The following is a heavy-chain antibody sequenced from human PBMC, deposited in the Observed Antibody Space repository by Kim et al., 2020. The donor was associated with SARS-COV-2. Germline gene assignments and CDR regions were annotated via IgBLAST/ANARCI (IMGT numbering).Heavy chain of an antibody. CDR2: ISWNSGSI. CDR3: AKAEDSGYSYGYSRGGTFDI. Sequence: GGSLRLSCAASGFTFDDYAMHWVRQAPGKGLEWVSGISWNSGSIGYADSVKGRFTISRDNAKNSLYLQMNSLRAEDTALYYCAKAEDSGYSYGYSRGGTFDIWGQGTMVTVSS. V-gene: IGHV3-9*01. D-gene: IGHD5-18*01. CDR1: GFTFDDYA. J-gene: IGHJ3*02.